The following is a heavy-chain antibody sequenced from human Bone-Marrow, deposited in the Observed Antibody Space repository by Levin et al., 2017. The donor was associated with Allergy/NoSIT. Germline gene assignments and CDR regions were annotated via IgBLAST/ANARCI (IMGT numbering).Heavy chain of an antibody. V-gene: IGHV4-34*01. J-gene: IGHJ6*02. D-gene: IGHD6-6*01. CDR2: INHSGST. CDR3: ARSGLAARGGEYYYYYGMDV. CDR1: GGSFSGYY. Sequence: SETLSLTCAVYGGSFSGYYWSWIRQPPGKGLEWIGEINHSGSTNYNPSLKSRVTISVDTSKNQFSLKLSSVTAADTAVYYCARSGLAARGGEYYYYYGMDVWGQGTTVTVSS.